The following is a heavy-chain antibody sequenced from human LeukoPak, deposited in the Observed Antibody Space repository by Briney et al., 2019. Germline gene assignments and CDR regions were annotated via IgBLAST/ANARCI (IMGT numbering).Heavy chain of an antibody. CDR2: MYNSGST. Sequence: PSETLSLTCTVSGGSISSNYWSWIRQPPGKGLEWIGYMYNSGSTSYNPSLKSRATISGDTSKNQFSLNLNSVTAADTAVYYCARDRDSSGLRDFDLWGRGTLVTVSA. D-gene: IGHD3-22*01. V-gene: IGHV4-4*08. J-gene: IGHJ2*01. CDR3: ARDRDSSGLRDFDL. CDR1: GGSISSNY.